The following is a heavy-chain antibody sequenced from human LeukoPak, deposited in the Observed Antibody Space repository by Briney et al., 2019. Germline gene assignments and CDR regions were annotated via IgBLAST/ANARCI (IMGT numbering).Heavy chain of an antibody. Sequence: GGSLRLSCAASGFTFISYAMSWVRQAPGKGLEWVSVIYSGGSTYYADSVKGRFTISRDNSKNTLYLQMNSLRAEDTAVYYCARTLSSRRAFDIWGQGTMVTVSS. J-gene: IGHJ3*02. CDR3: ARTLSSRRAFDI. D-gene: IGHD6-13*01. CDR2: IYSGGST. CDR1: GFTFISYA. V-gene: IGHV3-66*01.